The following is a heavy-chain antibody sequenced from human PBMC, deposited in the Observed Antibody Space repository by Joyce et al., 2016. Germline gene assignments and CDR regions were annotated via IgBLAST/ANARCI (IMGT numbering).Heavy chain of an antibody. CDR2: IYYSGST. J-gene: IGHJ4*02. CDR1: GGSISSSTYY. Sequence: QLQLQESGPGLVRPSDTLSLTCTVSGGSISSSTYYWGWIRQPPGKGMEWIGNIYYSGSTYYRPSLQSRVTVSVDTSKNQFSLKLSSVTAADTAVYYCARDGFLEWLGDDYWGQGTLVTVSS. CDR3: ARDGFLEWLGDDY. V-gene: IGHV4-39*07. D-gene: IGHD3-3*01.